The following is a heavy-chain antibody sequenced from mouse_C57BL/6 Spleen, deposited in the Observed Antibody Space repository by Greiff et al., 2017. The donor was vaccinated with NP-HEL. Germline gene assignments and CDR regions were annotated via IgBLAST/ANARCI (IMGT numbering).Heavy chain of an antibody. CDR3: ARLIYDGSYWYFDV. D-gene: IGHD2-3*01. V-gene: IGHV1-18*01. Sequence: VQLQQSGPELVKPGASVTIPCKASGYTFTDYNMDWVKQSHGKSLEWIGDINPNNGGTIYNQKFKGKATLTVDKSSSTAYMELRSLTSEDTAVYYCARLIYDGSYWYFDVWGTGTTVTVSS. CDR2: INPNNGGT. J-gene: IGHJ1*03. CDR1: GYTFTDYN.